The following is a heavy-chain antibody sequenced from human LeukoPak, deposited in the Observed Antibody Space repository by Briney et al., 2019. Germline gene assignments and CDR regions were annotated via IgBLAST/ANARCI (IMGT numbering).Heavy chain of an antibody. CDR2: ISNNGGYT. CDR3: AKQLGYCSDGSCYFPY. V-gene: IGHV3-23*01. J-gene: IGHJ4*02. CDR1: GFTFSSSA. Sequence: GGSLRLSCAASGFTFSSSAMSWVRQAPGKGLEWVSAISNNGGYTYYADSVQGRFTISRENSKSTLWLQMNSLRAEDTAVYYCAKQLGYCSDGSCYFPYWGQGTLVTVSS. D-gene: IGHD2-15*01.